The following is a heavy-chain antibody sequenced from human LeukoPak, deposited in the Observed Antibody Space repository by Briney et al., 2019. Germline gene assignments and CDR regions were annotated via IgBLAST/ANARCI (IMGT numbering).Heavy chain of an antibody. D-gene: IGHD3-3*01. Sequence: GGSLRLSCAASGFILSNYAMHWVRQAPGKGLEWVAVISYGGNTKYYADSVKGRFTISRDTSKNTLFLQMNSLRAEDTAVYYCAGDKDFWSGYLNWFDPWGQGTLVTVSS. CDR1: GFILSNYA. J-gene: IGHJ5*02. V-gene: IGHV3-30*04. CDR2: ISYGGNTK. CDR3: AGDKDFWSGYLNWFDP.